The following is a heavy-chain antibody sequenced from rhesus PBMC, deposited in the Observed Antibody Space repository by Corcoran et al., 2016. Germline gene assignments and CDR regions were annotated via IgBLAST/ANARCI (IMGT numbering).Heavy chain of an antibody. CDR3: ASSYDSGYYMRFDY. Sequence: QVPLVQSGAEVKKPGSSVKVSCKASGYTFTDYYMHWVRQAPRPGLEWMGWINPYNGNTKYEQKFQGRVTMTRDTSTSTAYMELSSLRSEDTAVYYCASSYDSGYYMRFDYWGQGVLVTVSS. CDR1: GYTFTDYY. D-gene: IGHD3-28*01. V-gene: IGHV1S2*01. J-gene: IGHJ4*01. CDR2: INPYNGNT.